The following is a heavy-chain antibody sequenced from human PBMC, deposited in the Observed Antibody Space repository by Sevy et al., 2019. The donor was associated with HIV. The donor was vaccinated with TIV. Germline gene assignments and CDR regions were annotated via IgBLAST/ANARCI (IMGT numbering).Heavy chain of an antibody. Sequence: GGSLRLSCAVSGFTLTNEFFSWVRQAPGKGLEWVAVVYSGGATYYADSVKGGVTICGDKSKSTLYLQMKSLRDVDTAVYYCARVGYCRGGTCFSGFYYAMDVWGQGTTVTVSS. V-gene: IGHV3-53*01. CDR2: VYSGGAT. J-gene: IGHJ6*02. D-gene: IGHD2-15*01. CDR3: ARVGYCRGGTCFSGFYYAMDV. CDR1: GFTLTNEF.